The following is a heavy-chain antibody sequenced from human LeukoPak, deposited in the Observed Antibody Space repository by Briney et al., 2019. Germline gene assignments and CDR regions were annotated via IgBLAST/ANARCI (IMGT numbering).Heavy chain of an antibody. J-gene: IGHJ4*02. CDR3: ARDFFREYSSSSGDY. Sequence: GGSLRLSCAASGFTFSSYGMHWVRQAPGKGLEWVAVIWYDGSNKYYADSVKGRFTISRGNSKNTLYLQMNSLRAEDTAVYYCARDFFREYSSSSGDYWGQGTLVTVSS. CDR1: GFTFSSYG. D-gene: IGHD6-6*01. V-gene: IGHV3-33*01. CDR2: IWYDGSNK.